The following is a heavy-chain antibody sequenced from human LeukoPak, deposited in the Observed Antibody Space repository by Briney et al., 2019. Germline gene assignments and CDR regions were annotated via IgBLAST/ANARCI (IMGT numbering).Heavy chain of an antibody. V-gene: IGHV1-2*02. D-gene: IGHD5-12*01. J-gene: IGHJ3*02. CDR2: INPNSGGT. Sequence: ASVKVSCKASGYIFTGYYMHWVRQAPGQGLEWMGWINPNSGGTNYAQKIQGRVTMTRDTSISTAYMELSRLRSDDTAVYYCAGKSIVATIFGAFDIWVQGTMVTVSS. CDR1: GYIFTGYY. CDR3: AGKSIVATIFGAFDI.